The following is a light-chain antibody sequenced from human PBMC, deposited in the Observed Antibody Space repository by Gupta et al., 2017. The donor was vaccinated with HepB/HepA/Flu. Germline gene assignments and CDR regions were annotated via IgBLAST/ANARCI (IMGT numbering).Light chain of an antibody. CDR3: QQYNNYPWT. CDR1: QNTGYW. Sequence: DIQMTQSPSTLSASVGDRVTIPCRASQNTGYWLAWFQQKPGKAPNLLISKSSNLESGVPSRFSGSGSGTEFTLTISSLQPDDFATYYCQQYNNYPWTFGQGTKVEIK. CDR2: KSS. J-gene: IGKJ1*01. V-gene: IGKV1-5*03.